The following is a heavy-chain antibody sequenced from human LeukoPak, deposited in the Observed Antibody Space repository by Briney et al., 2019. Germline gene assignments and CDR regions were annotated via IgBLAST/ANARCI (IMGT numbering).Heavy chain of an antibody. J-gene: IGHJ6*02. CDR2: IKQDGGEK. V-gene: IGHV3-7*01. Sequence: PGVSLRLSCGASGFRFSDYWMSWVRQAPGKALEWVTNIKQDGGEKNYVDSVKGRFTISRDNAKSSLYLQMNSLRAEDTAVYYCARGHVRVVTNYYYGLDVWGQGTTVTVSS. CDR1: GFRFSDYW. CDR3: ARGHVRVVTNYYYGLDV. D-gene: IGHD4-23*01.